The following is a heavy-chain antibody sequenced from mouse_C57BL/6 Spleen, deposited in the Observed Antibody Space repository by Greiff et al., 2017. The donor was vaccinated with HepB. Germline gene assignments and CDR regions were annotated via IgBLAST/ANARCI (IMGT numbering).Heavy chain of an antibody. J-gene: IGHJ3*01. CDR1: GFSLTSYG. CDR2: IWSGGGT. D-gene: IGHD2-4*01. CDR3: ARKRDYEEWFAY. V-gene: IGHV2-2*01. Sequence: QVQLQQSGPGLVQPSQSLSITCTVSGFSLTSYGVHWVRQSPGKGLEWLGVIWSGGGTDYNAAFISRLSISKDNSKSQVFFKMNSLQADDTAIYYCARKRDYEEWFAYWGQGTLVTVSA.